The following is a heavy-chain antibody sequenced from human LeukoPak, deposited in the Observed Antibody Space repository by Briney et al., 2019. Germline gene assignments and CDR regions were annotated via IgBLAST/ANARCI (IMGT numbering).Heavy chain of an antibody. CDR1: GGSLGVHY. Sequence: SETLSLTCTLSGGSLGVHYWSWIRQPPGKQLEWIGYVYHAGRTNYNPSLRSRVTMSVDAPKHRISLDLTSVTAADTAVYYCAMGHDQLLLHNWFDPWGQGIPVIVSS. CDR2: VYHAGRT. J-gene: IGHJ5*02. CDR3: AMGHDQLLLHNWFDP. V-gene: IGHV4-59*11. D-gene: IGHD2-2*01.